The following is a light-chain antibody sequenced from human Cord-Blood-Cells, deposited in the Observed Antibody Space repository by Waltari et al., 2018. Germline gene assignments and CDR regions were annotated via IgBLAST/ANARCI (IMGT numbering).Light chain of an antibody. CDR1: SSDVGGYNY. CDR2: EVS. J-gene: IGLJ3*02. V-gene: IGLV2-8*01. Sequence: QSALTQPPSASGSPGQSVTISCTGTSSDVGGYNYVSWYQQHPGKAPKLMLYEVSKRPSGVPDRFSGSKSGNTASLTVSGLQAEDEADYYCSSYAGSNTWVFGGGTKLTVL. CDR3: SSYAGSNTWV.